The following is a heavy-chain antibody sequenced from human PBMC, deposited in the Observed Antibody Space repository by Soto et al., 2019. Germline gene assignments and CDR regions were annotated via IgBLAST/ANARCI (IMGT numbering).Heavy chain of an antibody. Sequence: HPGGSLRLSCAASGFTFSSYGMHWVRQAPGKGLEWVAVISYDGSNKYYADSVKGRFTISRDNSKNTLYLQMNSLRAEDTAVYYCAKDPAVVGGPESYFDYWGQGTLVTVSS. CDR1: GFTFSSYG. V-gene: IGHV3-30*18. CDR3: AKDPAVVGGPESYFDY. D-gene: IGHD2-15*01. J-gene: IGHJ4*02. CDR2: ISYDGSNK.